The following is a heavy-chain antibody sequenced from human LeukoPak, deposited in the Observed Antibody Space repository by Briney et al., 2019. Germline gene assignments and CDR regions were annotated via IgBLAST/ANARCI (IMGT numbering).Heavy chain of an antibody. CDR1: GGSISSYY. D-gene: IGHD1-1*01. Sequence: SSETLSLTCTVSGGSISSYYWSWIRQPPGKGLEWIGYIYYSGSTNYNPSLKSRVTISVDTSKNQFSLKLSSVTAADTAVYYCAREYDDAFDIWGQGTMVTVPS. J-gene: IGHJ3*02. CDR3: AREYDDAFDI. V-gene: IGHV4-59*01. CDR2: IYYSGST.